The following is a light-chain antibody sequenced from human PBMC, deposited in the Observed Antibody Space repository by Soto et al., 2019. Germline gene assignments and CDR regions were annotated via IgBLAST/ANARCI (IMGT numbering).Light chain of an antibody. CDR1: QAISGNY. J-gene: IGKJ4*01. V-gene: IGKV3-20*01. CDR3: RQYDRSLGFT. Sequence: ETVWTHSLGTLSLSPGEGESLSCGAIQAISGNYLAWYQHKPAQAPRLLIYGASTRATGIPDRFSGSGSATAFSLTISRLEPEDFAVYYCRQYDRSLGFTFGGGTKVDIK. CDR2: GAS.